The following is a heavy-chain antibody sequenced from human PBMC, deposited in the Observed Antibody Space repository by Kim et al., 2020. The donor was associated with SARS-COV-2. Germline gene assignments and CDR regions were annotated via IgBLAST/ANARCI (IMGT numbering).Heavy chain of an antibody. V-gene: IGHV1-2*02. CDR3: ARAEGDFRSGPPLRY. CDR2: INPNSGGT. D-gene: IGHD3-3*01. Sequence: ASVKVSCKASGYTFTGYYMHWVRQAPGQGLEWMGWINPNSGGTNYAQKFQGRVTMTRDTSISTAYMELSRLRSDDTAVYYCARAEGDFRSGPPLRYWGQGTLVTVSS. CDR1: GYTFTGYY. J-gene: IGHJ4*02.